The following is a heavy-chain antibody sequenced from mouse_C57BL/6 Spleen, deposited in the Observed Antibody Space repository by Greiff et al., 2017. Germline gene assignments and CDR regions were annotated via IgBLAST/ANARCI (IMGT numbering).Heavy chain of an antibody. V-gene: IGHV1-50*01. Sequence: VQLQQPGAELVKPGASVKLSCKASGYTFTSYWMQWVKQRPGQGLEWIGEIDPSDSYTNYNQKFKGKATLTVDTSSSTAYMQLSSLTSEDSAVYYCARAYSNYFAYWGQGTLVTVSA. CDR3: ARAYSNYFAY. J-gene: IGHJ3*01. CDR1: GYTFTSYW. D-gene: IGHD2-5*01. CDR2: IDPSDSYT.